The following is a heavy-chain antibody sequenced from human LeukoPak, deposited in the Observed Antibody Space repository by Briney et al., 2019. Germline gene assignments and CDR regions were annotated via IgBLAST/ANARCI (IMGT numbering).Heavy chain of an antibody. D-gene: IGHD3-9*01. V-gene: IGHV3-74*01. CDR2: INSDGSST. Sequence: GGSLRLSCAASGFTLSRHWMHWVRHAPGKGLVWVSRINSDGSSTAYADSVKGRFSISRDNAKNTLYLQMNSLRAEDTAVYYCVRGDWESGYWGQGTLVTVSS. J-gene: IGHJ4*02. CDR3: VRGDWESGY. CDR1: GFTLSRHW.